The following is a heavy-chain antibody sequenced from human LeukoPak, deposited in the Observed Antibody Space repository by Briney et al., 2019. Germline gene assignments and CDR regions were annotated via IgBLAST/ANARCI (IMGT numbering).Heavy chain of an antibody. CDR1: GFIFSTHA. J-gene: IGHJ4*02. D-gene: IGHD2-15*01. V-gene: IGHV3-23*01. Sequence: PGGSLRLSCVASGFIFSTHAMSWVRLAPGRGLEWVSTISYSGGSTYYTESVKGRFTISRDNAMSTLSLQMKSLRVEDTALYYCARGYCSGGSCTWGLFDSWGQGTLVTVSS. CDR3: ARGYCSGGSCTWGLFDS. CDR2: ISYSGGST.